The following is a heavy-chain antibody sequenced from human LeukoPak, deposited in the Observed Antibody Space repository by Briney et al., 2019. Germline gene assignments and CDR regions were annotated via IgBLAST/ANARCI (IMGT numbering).Heavy chain of an antibody. CDR3: ARDFFRRAYYYDSSGYGFDY. J-gene: IGHJ4*02. D-gene: IGHD3-22*01. V-gene: IGHV3-7*01. CDR2: IKQDGSEK. CDR1: GFTFSSYW. Sequence: PGGSLRLSCAASGFTFSSYWMSWVRQAPGKGLEWVANIKQDGSEKYYVDSVKGRFTISRDNAKNSLYLQMNSLRAEDTAVYYCARDFFRRAYYYDSSGYGFDYWGQGTLVTVSS.